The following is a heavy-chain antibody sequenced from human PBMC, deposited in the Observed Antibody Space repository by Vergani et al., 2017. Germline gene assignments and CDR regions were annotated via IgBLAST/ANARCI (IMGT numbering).Heavy chain of an antibody. CDR2: IYPAYSDT. V-gene: IGHV5-51*01. J-gene: IGHJ4*02. CDR1: EYRFGNYW. D-gene: IGHD1-1*01. CDR3: ARHTTYTDS. Sequence: EVELVQSGPEMRKPGESLKISCTGSEYRFGNYWIGWVRQMPGKGLEWMGIIYPAYSDTRYSPPFQGQVTISADKSISTAFLQWDSLKASDTALYYCARHTTYTDSWGQGTLVTVSS.